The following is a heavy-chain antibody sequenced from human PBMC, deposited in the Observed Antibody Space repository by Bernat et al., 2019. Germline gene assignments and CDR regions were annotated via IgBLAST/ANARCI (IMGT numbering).Heavy chain of an antibody. D-gene: IGHD2-2*01. CDR2: IIPIFGTA. J-gene: IGHJ3*02. Sequence: QVQLVQSGAEVKKPGSLVKVSCKASGGTFSSYAISWVRQAPGQGLEWMGGIIPIFGTANYAQKFQGRGTITADESTSTAYMELSSLRSEDTAVYYCARRGEYQLPINDAFDIWGQGTMVTVSS. CDR3: ARRGEYQLPINDAFDI. V-gene: IGHV1-69*01. CDR1: GGTFSSYA.